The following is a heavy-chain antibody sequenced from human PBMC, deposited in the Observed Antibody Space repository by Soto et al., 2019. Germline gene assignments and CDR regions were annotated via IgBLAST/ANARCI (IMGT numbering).Heavy chain of an antibody. CDR3: ARDLWGYCGTDCYPLDV. CDR2: MYNTGST. D-gene: IGHD2-21*02. J-gene: IGHJ6*04. Sequence: QVRLQESGPGLVKPSETLSLTCTVSGGSISSYYWSWIRQPPGKGLEWIGYMYNTGSTIYNPSLKSRVTISVDTSKNQFSRKLNSVTAADTAVYYCARDLWGYCGTDCYPLDVWGKGTTVTVSS. V-gene: IGHV4-59*01. CDR1: GGSISSYY.